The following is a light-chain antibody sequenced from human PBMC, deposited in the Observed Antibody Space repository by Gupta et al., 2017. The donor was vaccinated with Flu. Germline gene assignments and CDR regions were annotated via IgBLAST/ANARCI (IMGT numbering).Light chain of an antibody. CDR2: DAS. J-gene: IGKJ1*01. V-gene: IGKV3-15*01. Sequence: EIVMTQSPDTLSVSPGERATLSCRASQSVSSNLVWYQQKPGQAPRPLMYDASSRATGIPVRFSGSGSVTEFTLTISSLQSEDFAVYYCQQYDNWPRTFGQGTKVEIK. CDR1: QSVSSN. CDR3: QQYDNWPRT.